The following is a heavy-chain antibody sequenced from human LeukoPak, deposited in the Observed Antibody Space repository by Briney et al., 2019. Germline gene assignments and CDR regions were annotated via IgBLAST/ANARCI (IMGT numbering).Heavy chain of an antibody. Sequence: GGSLRLSCAASGFTFSSYSMNWVRQAPGKGLEWVSAISGSGGRTYYADSVKGRFTISRDNSKNTLYLQMNSLRAEDTAVYYCAKPDCSSTSCHTFDYWGQGTLVTVSS. CDR1: GFTFSSYS. V-gene: IGHV3-23*01. J-gene: IGHJ4*02. D-gene: IGHD2-2*01. CDR3: AKPDCSSTSCHTFDY. CDR2: ISGSGGRT.